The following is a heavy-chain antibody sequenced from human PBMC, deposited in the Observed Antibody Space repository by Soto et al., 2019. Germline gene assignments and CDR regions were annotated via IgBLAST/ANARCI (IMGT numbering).Heavy chain of an antibody. V-gene: IGHV3-48*01. D-gene: IGHD6-13*01. CDR1: GFTFSSYN. CDR2: ISSSSRTI. CDR3: ASHTHYDPAADAP. Sequence: EVQLVESGGGLVQPGGSLRLSCAASGFTFSSYNMNWVRQAPGKGLEWVSYISSSSRTIYYADSVKGRFTISRDNAKNSLYLQMDSLRAEDTAVYYCASHTHYDPAADAPWGPGTLVTVSS. J-gene: IGHJ5*02.